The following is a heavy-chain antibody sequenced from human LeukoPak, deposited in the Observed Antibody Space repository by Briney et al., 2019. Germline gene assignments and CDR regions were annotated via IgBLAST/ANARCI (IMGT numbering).Heavy chain of an antibody. J-gene: IGHJ3*02. V-gene: IGHV3-23*01. CDR3: AKEMATIPSLDAFDI. CDR2: ISGSGGST. D-gene: IGHD5-24*01. CDR1: GFTFSNYG. Sequence: PGGSLRLSCAASGFTFSNYGMHWVRQAPGKGLEWVSAISGSGGSTYYADSVKGRFTISRDNSKNTLYLQMNSLRAEDTAVYYCAKEMATIPSLDAFDIWGQGTMVTVSS.